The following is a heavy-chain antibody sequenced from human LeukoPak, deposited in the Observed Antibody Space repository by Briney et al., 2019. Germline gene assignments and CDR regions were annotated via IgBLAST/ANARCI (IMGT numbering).Heavy chain of an antibody. V-gene: IGHV4-61*02. CDR1: GGSISSGSYY. CDR2: IYTSGSI. J-gene: IGHJ4*02. Sequence: SETLSLTCTVSGGSISSGSYYWSWIRQPAGKGLEWIGRIYTSGSINYNPSLKSRVTISVDTSKNQFSLKLSSVTAADTAVYYCASGIVGATDDYWGQGTLVTVSS. D-gene: IGHD1-26*01. CDR3: ASGIVGATDDY.